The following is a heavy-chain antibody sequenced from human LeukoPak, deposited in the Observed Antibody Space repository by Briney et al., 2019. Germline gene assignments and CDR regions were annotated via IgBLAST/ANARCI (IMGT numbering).Heavy chain of an antibody. J-gene: IGHJ4*02. V-gene: IGHV4-59*01. CDR2: IYYSGST. Sequence: PSETLSLTCTVSGGSISSYYWSWIRQPPGKGLEWIGYIYYSGSTNYNPSLKSRVTISVDTSKNQFSLKLSSVTAADTAVYYCARRPFYGDTGFDYWGQGTLVTVSS. D-gene: IGHD4-17*01. CDR3: ARRPFYGDTGFDY. CDR1: GGSISSYY.